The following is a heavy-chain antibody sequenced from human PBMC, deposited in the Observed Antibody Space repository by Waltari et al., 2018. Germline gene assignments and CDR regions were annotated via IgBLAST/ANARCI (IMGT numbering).Heavy chain of an antibody. CDR3: ARGGIAAAGTALWY. CDR2: IYYSGST. D-gene: IGHD6-13*01. CDR1: GGSISSHY. J-gene: IGHJ4*02. V-gene: IGHV4-59*11. Sequence: QVQLQESGPGLVKPSETLSLTCTVSGGSISSHYWSWIRQPPGKGLEWIGYIYYSGSTNYNPSLKSRVTISVDTSKNQFSLKLSSVTAADTAVYYCARGGIAAAGTALWYWGQGTLVTVSS.